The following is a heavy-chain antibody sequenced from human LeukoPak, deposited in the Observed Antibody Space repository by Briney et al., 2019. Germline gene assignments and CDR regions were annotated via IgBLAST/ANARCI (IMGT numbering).Heavy chain of an antibody. CDR1: GFTFSTIG. V-gene: IGHV3-30*02. CDR2: IRYDGSNT. J-gene: IGHJ6*03. Sequence: PGGSLRLSCAASGFTFSTIGIQGLRQAPGKGLEWVALIRYDGSNTYYADSVRGRFTVSRDNSKSTLYLQMNSLRLEDTAVYYCAKGQPYSDFWSVSSGYMDVWGKGTTVTVFS. D-gene: IGHD3-3*01. CDR3: AKGQPYSDFWSVSSGYMDV.